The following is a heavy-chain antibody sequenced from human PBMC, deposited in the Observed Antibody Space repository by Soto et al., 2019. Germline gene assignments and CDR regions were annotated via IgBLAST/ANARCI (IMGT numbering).Heavy chain of an antibody. CDR2: ISSSGSTI. V-gene: IGHV3-11*01. J-gene: IGHJ3*02. D-gene: IGHD3-9*01. CDR1: GFTFSDYY. CDR3: ASFDILTGYYTFDI. Sequence: GGSLRLSCAASGFTFSDYYMSWIRQAPGKGLEWVSYISSSGSTIYYADSVKGRFTISRDNDKNSLYLQMNSLRAEDTAVYYCASFDILTGYYTFDIWGQGTMVTVSS.